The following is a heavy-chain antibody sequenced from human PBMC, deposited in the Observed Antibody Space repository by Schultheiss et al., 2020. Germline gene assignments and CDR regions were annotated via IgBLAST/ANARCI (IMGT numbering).Heavy chain of an antibody. CDR2: ISAYNGNT. V-gene: IGHV1-18*01. CDR3: AADQVVPAATFYYYGMDV. CDR1: GYPFTSYG. D-gene: IGHD2-2*01. Sequence: ASVKVSCKASGYPFTSYGISWVRQAPGQGLEWMGWISAYNGNTNYAQKLQGRVTMTTDTSTSTAYMELRGLRSEDTAVYYCAADQVVPAATFYYYGMDVWGQGTTVTVSS. J-gene: IGHJ6*02.